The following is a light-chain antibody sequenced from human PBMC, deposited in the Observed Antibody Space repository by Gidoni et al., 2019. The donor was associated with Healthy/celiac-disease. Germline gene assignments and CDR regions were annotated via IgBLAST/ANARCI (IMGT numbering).Light chain of an antibody. Sequence: DIQITPSPSSLSASVGDRVTITCQASQDISNYLNWYQQKPGKAPKLLIYDASNLETGVPSRFSGSGSGTDFTFTISSLQPEDIATYYCQQYDNLLLTFGGGTKVEIK. CDR1: QDISNY. V-gene: IGKV1-33*01. J-gene: IGKJ4*01. CDR2: DAS. CDR3: QQYDNLLLT.